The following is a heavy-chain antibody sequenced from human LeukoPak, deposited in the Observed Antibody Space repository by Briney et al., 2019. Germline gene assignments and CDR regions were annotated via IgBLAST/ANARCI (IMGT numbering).Heavy chain of an antibody. CDR3: ARGRTHVVGERRYYFDY. CDR2: IYSGGST. Sequence: GGSLRLSCAASGFTVSSNYMSWVRQAPGKGLEWVSVIYSGGSTYYADSVKGRFTISRDNSKNTLYLQMNSLRAEDTAVYYCARGRTHVVGERRYYFDYWGQGTLVTVSS. V-gene: IGHV3-66*01. D-gene: IGHD2-21*01. J-gene: IGHJ4*02. CDR1: GFTVSSNY.